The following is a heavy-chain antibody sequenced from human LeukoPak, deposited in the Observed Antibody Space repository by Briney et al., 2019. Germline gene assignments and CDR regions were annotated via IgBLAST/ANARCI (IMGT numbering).Heavy chain of an antibody. V-gene: IGHV4-39*01. J-gene: IGHJ5*02. CDR3: ARQWLVSHWFDP. CDR2: IYYSGST. Sequence: SETLSLTCTVSGGSISSSSYYWGWIRQPPGKGLEWIGSIYYSGSTYYNPSLKSRVTISVDTSKNQFSLKLSSVTAAGTAVYYCARQWLVSHWFDPWGQGTLVTVSS. CDR1: GGSISSSSYY. D-gene: IGHD6-19*01.